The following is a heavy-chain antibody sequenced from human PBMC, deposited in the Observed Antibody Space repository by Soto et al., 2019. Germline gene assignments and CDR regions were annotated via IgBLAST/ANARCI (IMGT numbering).Heavy chain of an antibody. D-gene: IGHD3-3*01. J-gene: IGHJ6*02. Sequence: ASVKVSCKASGGTFSSYAISWVRQAPGQGLEWMGWISAYNGNTNYAQKLQGRVTMTTDTSTSTAYMELRSLRSDDTAVYYCARFWRKVYGMDVWGQGTTVTVSS. CDR2: ISAYNGNT. CDR3: ARFWRKVYGMDV. V-gene: IGHV1-18*01. CDR1: GGTFSSYA.